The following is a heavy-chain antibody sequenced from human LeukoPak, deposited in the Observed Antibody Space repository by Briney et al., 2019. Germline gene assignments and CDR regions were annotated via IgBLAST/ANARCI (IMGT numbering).Heavy chain of an antibody. CDR1: GFTFDDYA. D-gene: IGHD1-26*01. J-gene: IGHJ3*02. CDR3: ARELGGDSGVAFDI. Sequence: GRSLRLSCAASGFTFDDYAMHWVRQAPGKGLEWVSGISWNSGSIGYADSAKGRFTISRDNAKNSLYLQMNSLRAEDTAVYYCARELGGDSGVAFDIWGQGTMVTVSS. V-gene: IGHV3-9*01. CDR2: ISWNSGSI.